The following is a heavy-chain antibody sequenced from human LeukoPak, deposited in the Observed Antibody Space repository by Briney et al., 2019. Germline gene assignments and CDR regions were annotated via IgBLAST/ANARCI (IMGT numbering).Heavy chain of an antibody. CDR3: ARDEDIVVVVAEPGGMDV. V-gene: IGHV1-46*01. CDR2: INPSGGST. J-gene: IGHJ6*02. D-gene: IGHD2-15*01. CDR1: GYTFTSYY. Sequence: ASVKVSCKASGYTFTSYYMHWVRQAPGQGLEWMGIINPSGGSTSYAQKFQGRVTMTRDTSTSTVYMELSSLRSEDTAVYYCARDEDIVVVVAEPGGMDVWGQGTTVTASS.